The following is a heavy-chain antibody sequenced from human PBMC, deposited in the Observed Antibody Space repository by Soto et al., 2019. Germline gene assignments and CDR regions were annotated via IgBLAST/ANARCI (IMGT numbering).Heavy chain of an antibody. D-gene: IGHD3-16*01. CDR2: ISYDGSNK. V-gene: IGHV3-30*18. J-gene: IGHJ6*02. CDR1: GFTFSSYG. Sequence: PGGPLRLCCAASGFTFSSYGMHWVRQAPGKGLEWVAVISYDGSNKYYADSVKGRFTISRDNSKNTLYLQMNSLRAEDTAVYYCAKDRIHLGYYYYGMDVWGQGTTVTVSS. CDR3: AKDRIHLGYYYYGMDV.